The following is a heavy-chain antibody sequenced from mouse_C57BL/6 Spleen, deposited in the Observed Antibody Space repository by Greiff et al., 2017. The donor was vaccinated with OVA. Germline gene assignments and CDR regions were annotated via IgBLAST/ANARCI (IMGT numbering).Heavy chain of an antibody. Sequence: EVQGVESGGDLVKPGGSLKLSCAASGFTFSSYGMSWVRQTPDKRLEWVATISSGGSYTYYPDSVKGRFTISRDNAKNTLYLQMSSLKSEDTAMYYCARRGFITTVVDDWYFDVWGTGTTVTVSS. CDR3: ARRGFITTVVDDWYFDV. J-gene: IGHJ1*03. CDR2: ISSGGSYT. CDR1: GFTFSSYG. D-gene: IGHD1-1*01. V-gene: IGHV5-6*01.